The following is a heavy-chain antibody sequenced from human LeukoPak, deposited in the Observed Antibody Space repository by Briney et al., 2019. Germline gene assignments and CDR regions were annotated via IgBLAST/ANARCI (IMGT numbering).Heavy chain of an antibody. CDR1: GFTLSSYW. CDR2: IKEDESEK. D-gene: IGHD6-13*01. J-gene: IGHJ4*02. CDR3: ARGYSSSL. Sequence: GGSLRLSCAASGFTLSSYWMSWVRQAPGKGLEWVANIKEDESEKYYVDSVKGRFTISRDNAKNSLYLQMNSLRAEDTAVYYCARGYSSSLWGQGTLVTVSS. V-gene: IGHV3-7*03.